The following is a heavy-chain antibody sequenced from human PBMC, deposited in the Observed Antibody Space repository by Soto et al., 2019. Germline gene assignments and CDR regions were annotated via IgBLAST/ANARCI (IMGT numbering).Heavy chain of an antibody. J-gene: IGHJ4*02. CDR1: GFTFSTSW. CDR2: ISPDGSDA. CDR3: ASLDSALAVVPAVVQDF. Sequence: EVQLVESGGALVQPGGPLRLSWEASGFTFSTSWMNWIRQVPGKGLVWVSRISPDGSDASYADSVQGRFTVSRDNAKYMLFLQMNCLRAEDTSIYFCASLDSALAVVPAVVQDFWGRGTLVTVSS. D-gene: IGHD2-2*01. V-gene: IGHV3-74*01.